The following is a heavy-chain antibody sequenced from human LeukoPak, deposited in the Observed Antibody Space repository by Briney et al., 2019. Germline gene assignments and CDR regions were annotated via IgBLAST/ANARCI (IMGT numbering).Heavy chain of an antibody. J-gene: IGHJ4*02. CDR1: GFTFSSYG. D-gene: IGHD5-18*01. CDR2: IRYDGSNK. CDR3: AKGGEVDTAMVFGY. V-gene: IGHV3-30*02. Sequence: GGSLRLSCAASGFTFSSYGMHWVRQAPGKGLEWVSFIRYDGSNKYYADSVKGRFTISRDNSKNTLYLQMSSLRAEDTAVYYCAKGGEVDTAMVFGYWGQGTLVTVSS.